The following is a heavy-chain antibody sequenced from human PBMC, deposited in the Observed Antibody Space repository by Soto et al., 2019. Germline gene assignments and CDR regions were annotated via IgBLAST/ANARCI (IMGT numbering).Heavy chain of an antibody. CDR2: ISYDGSNK. CDR1: GFTFSSYA. CDR3: ARESEMVTPTQKGYYFDY. V-gene: IGHV3-30-3*01. Sequence: GGSLRLSCAASGFTFSSYAMHWVRQAPGKGLEWVAVISYDGSNKYYADSVKGRFTISKDNSKNTLYLQMNSLRAEDTAVYYCARESEMVTPTQKGYYFDYWGQGTLVTVSS. D-gene: IGHD5-18*01. J-gene: IGHJ4*02.